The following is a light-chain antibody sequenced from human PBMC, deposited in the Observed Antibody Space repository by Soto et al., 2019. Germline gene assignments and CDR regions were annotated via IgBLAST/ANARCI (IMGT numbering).Light chain of an antibody. Sequence: DTQMTQSPSSLSASVGDTVTITCRASQGIRHYLAWYQQKPGKVPKLLIYEASNLQSGVPSRFRGGGSGTEFTLTISSLQPEDVATYYCQNFDGAPQTFGQGTKVDIK. CDR1: QGIRHY. V-gene: IGKV1-27*01. CDR2: EAS. J-gene: IGKJ1*01. CDR3: QNFDGAPQT.